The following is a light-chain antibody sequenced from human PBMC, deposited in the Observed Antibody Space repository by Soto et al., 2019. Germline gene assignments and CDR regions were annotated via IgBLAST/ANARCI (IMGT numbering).Light chain of an antibody. CDR1: QSISSW. Sequence: NQMTQSPSTLSASVGDRVTINCRASQSISSWLAWYQQKPGKAPKLLIYKASSLESGVPSRFSGSGSGTEFTLTISSLQPDDFATYYCQQYDNLPLTFGGGTKVDI. CDR2: KAS. CDR3: QQYDNLPLT. V-gene: IGKV1-5*03. J-gene: IGKJ4*01.